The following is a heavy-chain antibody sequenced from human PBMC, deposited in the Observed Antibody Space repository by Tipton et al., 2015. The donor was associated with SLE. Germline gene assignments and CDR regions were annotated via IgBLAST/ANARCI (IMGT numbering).Heavy chain of an antibody. CDR1: GGAFSGYN. V-gene: IGHV4-34*09. CDR2: INHSGIP. D-gene: IGHD5-12*01. J-gene: IGHJ4*02. CDR3: ARGGVGGYDYFDH. Sequence: TLSLTCAVYGGAFSGYNWIWVRQSPGKGLEWIGEINHSGIPYYNPSLKSRVTISVDTSKNHFSLRLSSVTAADTAVYFCARGGVGGYDYFDHWGQGTLVAVSS.